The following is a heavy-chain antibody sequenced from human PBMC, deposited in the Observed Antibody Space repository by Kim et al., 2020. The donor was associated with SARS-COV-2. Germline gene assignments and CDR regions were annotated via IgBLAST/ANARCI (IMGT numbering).Heavy chain of an antibody. V-gene: IGHV3-23*01. D-gene: IGHD3-10*01. Sequence: GGSLRLSCAASGLTFSSYAMGWVSQAPGKGLEWVSSISNNADRTFYADSLEGRFIISRDISKSTLYLQMSSLRVEDTAVYYCVKDRRGNNPEYEYWGQGTLVTVSS. CDR2: ISNNADRT. CDR1: GLTFSSYA. CDR3: VKDRRGNNPEYEY. J-gene: IGHJ4*02.